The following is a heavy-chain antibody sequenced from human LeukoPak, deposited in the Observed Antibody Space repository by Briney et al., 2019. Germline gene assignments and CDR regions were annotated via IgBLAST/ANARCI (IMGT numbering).Heavy chain of an antibody. Sequence: SETLSPTCTVSGGSISSYYWSWIRQPPGKTLEWIGYSYYSGSTKYNPSLKSRVTISVDTSNNQFSLNLRSVTAADTAVYYCATTTSGGDAFDIWGQGTMVTVSS. D-gene: IGHD1-26*01. CDR3: ATTTSGGDAFDI. CDR1: GGSISSYY. V-gene: IGHV4-59*01. J-gene: IGHJ3*02. CDR2: SYYSGST.